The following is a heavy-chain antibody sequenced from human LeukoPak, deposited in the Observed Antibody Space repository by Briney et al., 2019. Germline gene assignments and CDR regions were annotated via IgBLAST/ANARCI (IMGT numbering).Heavy chain of an antibody. D-gene: IGHD6-19*01. V-gene: IGHV4-39*07. CDR1: GGSISSSSYY. CDR3: ARDKGMYSSGWPTSPNWFDP. Sequence: SETLSLTCTVSGGSISSSSYYWGWIRQPPGKGLEWIGSIYYSGSTYYNPSLKSRVTISVDTSKNQFSLKLSSVTAADTAVYYCARDKGMYSSGWPTSPNWFDPWGQGTLVTVSS. J-gene: IGHJ5*02. CDR2: IYYSGST.